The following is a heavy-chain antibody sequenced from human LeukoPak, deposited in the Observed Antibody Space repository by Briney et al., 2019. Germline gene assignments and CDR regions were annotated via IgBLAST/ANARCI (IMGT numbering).Heavy chain of an antibody. D-gene: IGHD6-13*01. CDR1: GFTFSSYS. J-gene: IGHJ6*03. Sequence: GGSLRLSCAASGFTFSSYSMNWVRQAPGKGLEWVSSISSSSSYIYYADSVKGRFTISRDNAKNSLYLQMNSLRAEDTAVCYCARDGIAAAGTNYYYYMDVWGKGTTVTVSS. CDR2: ISSSSSYI. V-gene: IGHV3-21*01. CDR3: ARDGIAAAGTNYYYYMDV.